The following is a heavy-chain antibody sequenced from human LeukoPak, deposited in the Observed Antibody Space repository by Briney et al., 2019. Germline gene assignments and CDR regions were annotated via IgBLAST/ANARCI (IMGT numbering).Heavy chain of an antibody. J-gene: IGHJ4*02. CDR2: ISSSSSYI. D-gene: IGHD3-22*01. CDR1: GFTFSIYS. Sequence: PGGSLRLSCAASGFTFSIYSMNWVRQAPGKGLEWVSSISSSSSYIYYADSLKGRFTISRDNAKNSLYLQMNTLRAEDTAVYYCARDRHKYNYDSGGYPPYWGQGTLVTVSS. V-gene: IGHV3-21*01. CDR3: ARDRHKYNYDSGGYPPY.